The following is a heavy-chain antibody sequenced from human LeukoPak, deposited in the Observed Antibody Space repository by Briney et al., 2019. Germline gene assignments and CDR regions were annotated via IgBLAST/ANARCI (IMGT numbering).Heavy chain of an antibody. CDR1: GFTFSSYG. J-gene: IGHJ4*02. V-gene: IGHV3-48*01. CDR3: ARDGYYHFDY. D-gene: IGHD3-22*01. CDR2: ITVGSSII. Sequence: GGSLRLSCAASGFTFSSYGMHWVRQAPGKGLEWLSYITVGSSIIYHADSVKGRFTISRDNAKNSLYLQMNSLRAEDTAVYYCARDGYYHFDYWGQGILVAVSS.